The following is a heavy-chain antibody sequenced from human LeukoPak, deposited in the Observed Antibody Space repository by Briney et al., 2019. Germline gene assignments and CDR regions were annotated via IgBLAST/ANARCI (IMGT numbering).Heavy chain of an antibody. CDR2: IIPIFGTA. V-gene: IGHV1-69*13. Sequence: VASVRVSCKASGGTFSSYAISWVRQAPGQGLEWMGGIIPIFGTANYAQKLQGRVTITADESTSTAYMELSSLRSEDTAVYYCARTDYSGYDNYYYYMDVWGKGTTVTISS. J-gene: IGHJ6*03. CDR1: GGTFSSYA. CDR3: ARTDYSGYDNYYYYMDV. D-gene: IGHD5-12*01.